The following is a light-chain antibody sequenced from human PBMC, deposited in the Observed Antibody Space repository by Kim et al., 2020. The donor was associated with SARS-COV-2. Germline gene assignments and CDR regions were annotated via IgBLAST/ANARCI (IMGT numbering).Light chain of an antibody. CDR3: QQFHNHPYT. Sequence: SVSVGDRVTITWRASQGIRSSLAGDQQKPGKAPKLLVYDASSLQSGVPSRFSGSGSGTDFTLTISSLQPEDFATYYCQQFHNHPYTFGQGTKLEI. CDR1: QGIRSS. CDR2: DAS. J-gene: IGKJ2*01. V-gene: IGKV1D-13*01.